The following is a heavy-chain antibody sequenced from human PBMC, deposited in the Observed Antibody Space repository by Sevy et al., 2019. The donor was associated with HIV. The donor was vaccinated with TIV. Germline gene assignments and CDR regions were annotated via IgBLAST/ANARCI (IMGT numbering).Heavy chain of an antibody. Sequence: GGSLRLSCAASGFTFSSYSMNWVRQAPGRGLEWVSSISSSSSYMYYADSVKGRFTISRDNAKNSLYLQMNSLRAEDTAVYYCARVGPNPNYYDSSGHDYWGQRTLVTVSS. CDR2: ISSSSSYM. J-gene: IGHJ4*02. V-gene: IGHV3-21*01. CDR1: GFTFSSYS. D-gene: IGHD3-22*01. CDR3: ARVGPNPNYYDSSGHDY.